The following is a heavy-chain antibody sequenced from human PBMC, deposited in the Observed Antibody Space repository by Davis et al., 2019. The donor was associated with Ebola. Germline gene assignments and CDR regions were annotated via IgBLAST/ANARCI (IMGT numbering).Heavy chain of an antibody. CDR1: GFTFKNSS. Sequence: GESLKISCAASGFTFKNSSMHLVRHPPGKGLEWVSTLSNIGETAHYPDSVKGRSTTSRDKSKNTPYLQMDSLRAEDTAGYYCTGAEFQFDFWGQGTLVTVSS. CDR3: TGAEFQFDF. CDR2: LSNIGETA. D-gene: IGHD2-21*01. V-gene: IGHV3-23*01. J-gene: IGHJ4*02.